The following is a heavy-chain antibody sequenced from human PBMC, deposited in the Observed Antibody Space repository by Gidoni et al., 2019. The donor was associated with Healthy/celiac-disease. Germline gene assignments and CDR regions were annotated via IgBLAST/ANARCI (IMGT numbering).Heavy chain of an antibody. Sequence: VSRINSDGSSTSYADSVKGRFTISRDNAKNTLYLQMNSLRAEDTAVYYCTGGSYYGFFWGQGTLVTVSS. J-gene: IGHJ4*02. D-gene: IGHD1-26*01. CDR2: INSDGSST. V-gene: IGHV3-74*01. CDR3: TGGSYYGFF.